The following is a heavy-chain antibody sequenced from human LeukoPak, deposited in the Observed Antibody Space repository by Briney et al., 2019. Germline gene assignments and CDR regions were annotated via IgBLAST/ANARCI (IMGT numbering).Heavy chain of an antibody. V-gene: IGHV3-30-3*01. CDR3: ARDGSARGSCQAY. D-gene: IGHD2-15*01. J-gene: IGHJ4*02. Sequence: GRSLRLSCAASGFTFSSYAMHWVRQAPGKGLEWVAVISYDGSNKYYADSVKGQFTISRDNSKNTLYLQMNSLRAEDTAVYYCARDGSARGSCQAYWGQGTLVTVSS. CDR1: GFTFSSYA. CDR2: ISYDGSNK.